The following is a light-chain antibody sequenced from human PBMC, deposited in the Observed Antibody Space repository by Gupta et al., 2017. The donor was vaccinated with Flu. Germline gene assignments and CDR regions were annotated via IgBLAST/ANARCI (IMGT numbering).Light chain of an antibody. Sequence: SSNIGNNYISWYQQIPGTAPKLLLYDNSQRPSGIPDRFSGSKSGTSATLAITGLQTGDEADYYCASWDTSLSAVVFGGGTKLTV. CDR3: ASWDTSLSAVV. J-gene: IGLJ2*01. CDR1: SSNIGNNY. V-gene: IGLV1-51*01. CDR2: DNS.